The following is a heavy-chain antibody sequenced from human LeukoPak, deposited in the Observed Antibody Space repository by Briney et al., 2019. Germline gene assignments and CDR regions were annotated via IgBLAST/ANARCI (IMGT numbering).Heavy chain of an antibody. CDR2: ISSSGSTI. CDR3: ARERAAAGTHPCRFDY. CDR1: GFTFSSYE. Sequence: GGSLRLSCAASGFTFSSYEMNWVRQAPGKGLEWVSYISSSGSTIYYADSVKGRFTISRDNAKNSLYLQMNSLRAEDTAVYYCARERAAAGTHPCRFDYWGQGTLVTVSS. V-gene: IGHV3-48*03. D-gene: IGHD6-13*01. J-gene: IGHJ4*02.